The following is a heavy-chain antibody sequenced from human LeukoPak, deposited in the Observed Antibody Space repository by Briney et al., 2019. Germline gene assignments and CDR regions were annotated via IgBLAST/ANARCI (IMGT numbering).Heavy chain of an antibody. D-gene: IGHD1-26*01. J-gene: IGHJ4*02. CDR1: GFTVSSND. CDR3: ASRLGVGATKGGVGYFDY. V-gene: IGHV3-66*01. Sequence: GGSLRLSCAASGFTVSSNDMKWVRQAPGKGLEWVSVIFSGGSTYYADSVKGRFTISRDNSKNTLYLQMNSLRAEDTAVYYCASRLGVGATKGGVGYFDYWGQGTLVTVSS. CDR2: IFSGGST.